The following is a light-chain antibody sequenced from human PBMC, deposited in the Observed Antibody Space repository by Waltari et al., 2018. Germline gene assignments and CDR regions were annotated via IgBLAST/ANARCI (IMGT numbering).Light chain of an antibody. J-gene: IGKJ1*01. CDR2: SAS. CDR1: QSIGNY. CDR3: QETYSSPPST. Sequence: DIQVTQSPSSLSAAVGDRVSITCRASQSIGNYLNWYQQKPGKAPKLRIYSASSLQSGVPSRFSGSGSGTDFTLTITSLQPEDFAIYYCQETYSSPPSTFGQGTKVESK. V-gene: IGKV1-39*01.